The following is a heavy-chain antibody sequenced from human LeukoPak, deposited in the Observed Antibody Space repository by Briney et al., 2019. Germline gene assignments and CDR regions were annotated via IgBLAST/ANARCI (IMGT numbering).Heavy chain of an antibody. CDR1: GCNFTSYW. D-gene: IGHD3-10*01. CDR3: ARHHRRFGGFDY. Sequence: GGSLQISCQGSGCNFTSYWIGGGRQLPGKGGEWMGITYPGASDTRYSPSFHGQVTISADKSISTAYLQWSSLKASDTAMYYCARHHRRFGGFDYWGQGTLVTVSS. V-gene: IGHV5-51*01. J-gene: IGHJ4*02. CDR2: TYPGASDT.